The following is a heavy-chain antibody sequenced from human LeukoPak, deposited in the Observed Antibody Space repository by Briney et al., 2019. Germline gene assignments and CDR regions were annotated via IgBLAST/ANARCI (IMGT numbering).Heavy chain of an antibody. Sequence: GGSLRLSCAASGFTFSSYSMNWVRQAPGKGLEWVSSISSSSSYIYYADSVKGRFTISRDNAKNSLYLQMNSLRAEDTAVYYCARDSAPGRYYYGSGSSLGAFDIWGQGTMVTVSS. V-gene: IGHV3-21*01. CDR1: GFTFSSYS. CDR2: ISSSSSYI. J-gene: IGHJ3*02. D-gene: IGHD3-10*01. CDR3: ARDSAPGRYYYGSGSSLGAFDI.